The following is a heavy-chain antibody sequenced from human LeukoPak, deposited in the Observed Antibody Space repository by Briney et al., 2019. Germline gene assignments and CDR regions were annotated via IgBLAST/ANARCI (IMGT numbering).Heavy chain of an antibody. CDR2: ISGSGDST. Sequence: QPGGSLRLSCAASGFTFSSYAMSWVRQAPGKGLEWVSGISGSGDSTYYADSVKGRFTISRDNSKNTLYLQMNGLRAEDTAVYYCAKAGAVVVVVAKYFDYWGQGTLVTVSS. D-gene: IGHD2-15*01. V-gene: IGHV3-23*01. J-gene: IGHJ4*02. CDR3: AKAGAVVVVVAKYFDY. CDR1: GFTFSSYA.